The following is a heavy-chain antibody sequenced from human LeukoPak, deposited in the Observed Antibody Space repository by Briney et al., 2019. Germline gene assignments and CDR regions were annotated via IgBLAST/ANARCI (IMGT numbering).Heavy chain of an antibody. CDR1: GFTFSNYA. V-gene: IGHV3-23*01. J-gene: IGHJ4*02. CDR3: AKWGDYDILTGYYDSDY. CDR2: IVGSGSST. Sequence: QPGASLRLSCAASGFTFSNYAMSWVRQAPGKGLEWVSAIVGSGSSTYYADSVKGRFTIPRDNSKNTLYLQLNRLRAEDTAVYYCAKWGDYDILTGYYDSDYWGQGTLVTVSS. D-gene: IGHD3-9*01.